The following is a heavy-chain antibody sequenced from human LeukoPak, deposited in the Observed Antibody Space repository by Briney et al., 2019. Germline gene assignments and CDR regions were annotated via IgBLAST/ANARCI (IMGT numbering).Heavy chain of an antibody. V-gene: IGHV3-7*05. J-gene: IGHJ4*02. CDR1: RFTFSRYW. D-gene: IGHD4-17*01. CDR3: ARADYGDYGAY. Sequence: GGSLRLSCAASRFTFSRYWMSWVRQAPGRGLEWVANIKQDGSEKYYVDSVKGRFTISRDNAKNSLYLQMNSLRAEDTAVYYCARADYGDYGAYWGQGTLVTVSS. CDR2: IKQDGSEK.